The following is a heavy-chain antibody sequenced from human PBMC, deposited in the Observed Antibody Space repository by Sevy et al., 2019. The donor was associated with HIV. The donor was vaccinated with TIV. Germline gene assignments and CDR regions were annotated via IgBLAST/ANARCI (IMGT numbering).Heavy chain of an antibody. CDR3: ARRRYSSGWENFDY. J-gene: IGHJ4*02. CDR1: GFTFSSYA. Sequence: GGSLRLSCAASGFTFSSYAMHWVRQAPGKGLEWVAVISYDGSNKYYEDSVKGRFTISRDNSKNTLYLQMNSLRAEDTAVYYGARRRYSSGWENFDYWGQGTLVTVSS. V-gene: IGHV3-30-3*01. CDR2: ISYDGSNK. D-gene: IGHD6-19*01.